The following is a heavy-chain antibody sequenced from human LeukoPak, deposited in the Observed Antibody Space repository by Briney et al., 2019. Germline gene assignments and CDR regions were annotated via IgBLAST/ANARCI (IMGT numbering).Heavy chain of an antibody. CDR3: ARVGQYYDFWSGYPHYFDY. J-gene: IGHJ4*02. CDR2: ISAYNGNT. D-gene: IGHD3-3*01. V-gene: IGHV1-18*01. CDR1: GYTFTSYG. Sequence: ASVKVSCKASGYTFTSYGISWVRQAPGQGLEWMGWISAYNGNTNYAQKLQGRVTMTTDTSTSTAYMELRSPRSDDTAVYYCARVGQYYDFWSGYPHYFDYWGQGTLVTVSS.